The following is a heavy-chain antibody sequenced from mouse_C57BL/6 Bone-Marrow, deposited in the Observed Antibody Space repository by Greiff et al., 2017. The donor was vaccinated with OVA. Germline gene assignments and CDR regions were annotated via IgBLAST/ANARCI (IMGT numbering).Heavy chain of an antibody. Sequence: EVQLQESGGGLVKPGGSLKLSCAASGFTFSEYGMHWVRQAPEKGLEWVAYISSGSSTIYYADTVKGRFTISRDNAKNTLFLQMTSLRSEDTAMYYCARGDYGWFAYWGQGTLVTVSA. CDR1: GFTFSEYG. CDR2: ISSGSSTI. V-gene: IGHV5-17*01. CDR3: ARGDYGWFAY. J-gene: IGHJ3*01. D-gene: IGHD1-1*02.